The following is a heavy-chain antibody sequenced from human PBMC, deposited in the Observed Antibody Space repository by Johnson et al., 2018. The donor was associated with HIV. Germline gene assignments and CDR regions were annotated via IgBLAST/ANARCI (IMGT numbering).Heavy chain of an antibody. J-gene: IGHJ3*02. CDR3: ARGGGAFDI. Sequence: VQLVESGGGVVQPGRSLRLSCAASGFTFSTYAMHWVRQAPGKGLEWVAVISYDGSNKYYADSVKGRFTISRDNSKNTLYLQMNSLRAEDTAVYYCARGGGAFDIWGQGTMVTVSS. CDR1: GFTFSTYA. V-gene: IGHV3-30*14. CDR2: ISYDGSNK. D-gene: IGHD2-15*01.